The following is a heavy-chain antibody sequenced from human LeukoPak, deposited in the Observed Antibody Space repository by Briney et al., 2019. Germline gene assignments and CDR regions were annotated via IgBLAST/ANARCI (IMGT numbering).Heavy chain of an antibody. Sequence: AGGSLRLSCAASGFTFDNYAMTWVRQAPGRGLEWISTISGSDYTTYYADSVKGRFTISRDNAKNSLYLQMNSLRAEDTAVYYCARDDSSGYPYGMDVWGQGTTVTVSS. V-gene: IGHV3-23*01. D-gene: IGHD3-22*01. CDR1: GFTFDNYA. J-gene: IGHJ6*02. CDR3: ARDDSSGYPYGMDV. CDR2: ISGSDYTT.